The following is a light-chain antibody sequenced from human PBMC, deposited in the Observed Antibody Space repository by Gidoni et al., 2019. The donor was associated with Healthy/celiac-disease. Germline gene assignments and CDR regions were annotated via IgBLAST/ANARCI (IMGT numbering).Light chain of an antibody. Sequence: DIQMTQSPSSLSASVGDRVTITCHASQDISNYLNWYQQKPGKAPKLLIYDASNLETGVPSRFSGSGSGTDFTFNISSLQPEDIATYYCQQYDNLPHALVTVXGXTKVEIK. CDR1: QDISNY. CDR3: QQYDNLPHALVT. J-gene: IGKJ4*01. V-gene: IGKV1-33*01. CDR2: DAS.